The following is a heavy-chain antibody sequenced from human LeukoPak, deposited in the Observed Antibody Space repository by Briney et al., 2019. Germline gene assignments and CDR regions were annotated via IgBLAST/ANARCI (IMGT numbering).Heavy chain of an antibody. Sequence: GASVKVSCKASGYTFTGYYMHWVRQAPGQGLEWMGWINPNSGGTNYAQKFQGRVTMTRDTSISTAYMELSRLRSDDTAVYYCARVISGRVKRIMDVWGKGTTVTVSS. CDR2: INPNSGGT. J-gene: IGHJ6*04. V-gene: IGHV1-2*02. CDR3: ARVISGRVKRIMDV. CDR1: GYTFTGYY. D-gene: IGHD3-16*01.